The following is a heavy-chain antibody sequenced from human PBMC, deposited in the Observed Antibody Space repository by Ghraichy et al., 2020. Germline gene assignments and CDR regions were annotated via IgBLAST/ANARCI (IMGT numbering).Heavy chain of an antibody. V-gene: IGHV3-7*05. CDR1: GFTFSGCD. CDR3: ARAGSVGSVDY. J-gene: IGHJ4*02. CDR2: IDQFGSAQ. D-gene: IGHD6-13*01. Sequence: GGSLRLSCAASGFTFSGCDVQWVRQASGKGLEWVANIDQFGSAQYYVDSVKGRFTISRDNAKNSLDLQLNSLRAEDTAVYYCARAGSVGSVDYWGQGALVTVSS.